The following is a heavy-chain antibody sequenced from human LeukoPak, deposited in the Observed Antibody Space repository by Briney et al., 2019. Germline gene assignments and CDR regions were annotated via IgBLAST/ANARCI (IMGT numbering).Heavy chain of an antibody. D-gene: IGHD3-10*01. J-gene: IGHJ4*02. Sequence: SQTLSLTCTVSGGSISSGDYYWSWIRQPPGKGLEWIGYIYYSGTTYYNPSLKSRVTISVDTSKNQFSLKLTSVSAADTAVYFCARGPYGSGSYYWGQGTLVTVSS. V-gene: IGHV4-30-4*01. CDR2: IYYSGTT. CDR3: ARGPYGSGSYY. CDR1: GGSISSGDYY.